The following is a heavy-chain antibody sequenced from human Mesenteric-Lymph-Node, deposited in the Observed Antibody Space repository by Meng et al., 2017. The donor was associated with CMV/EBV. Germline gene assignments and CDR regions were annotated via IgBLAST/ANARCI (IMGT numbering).Heavy chain of an antibody. D-gene: IGHD2-2*02. Sequence: GESLKISCAASGFTFSSYSMNWVRQAPGKGLEWVSSISSSSSYISYADSVKGRFTISRDNDKNSLYLQMNSLRAEDTAVYYCATNRLADRYCSSTSCYTAWDYWGQGTLVTVSS. CDR1: GFTFSSYS. V-gene: IGHV3-21*01. CDR2: ISSSSSYI. J-gene: IGHJ4*02. CDR3: ATNRLADRYCSSTSCYTAWDY.